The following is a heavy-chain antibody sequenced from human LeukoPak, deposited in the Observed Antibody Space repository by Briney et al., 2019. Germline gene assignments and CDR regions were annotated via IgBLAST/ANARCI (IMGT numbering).Heavy chain of an antibody. CDR2: ISYDGSNK. Sequence: PGRSLRLSCAASGFTFSSYGMHWVRQAPGKGLEWVAVISYDGSNKYYADSVKGRFTISRDNSKNTLYLQMNSLRAEDTAVYYCAKEGYSGYDYGGSDYWGQGTLVTVSS. V-gene: IGHV3-30*18. CDR1: GFTFSSYG. J-gene: IGHJ4*02. D-gene: IGHD5-12*01. CDR3: AKEGYSGYDYGGSDY.